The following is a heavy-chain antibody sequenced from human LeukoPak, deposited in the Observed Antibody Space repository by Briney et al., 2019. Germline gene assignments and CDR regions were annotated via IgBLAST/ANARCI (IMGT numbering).Heavy chain of an antibody. CDR1: GFTFSSYS. V-gene: IGHV3-21*01. CDR2: ISSGSSYI. CDR3: ARGQGSSGYYSAN. J-gene: IGHJ4*02. Sequence: GGSLRLSCAASGFTFSSYSMNWVRQAPGKGLEWVSSISSGSSYIYYADSVKGRFTISRDNAKNSLYLQMNSLRAEDTAVYYCARGQGSSGYYSANWGQGTLVTVSS. D-gene: IGHD3-22*01.